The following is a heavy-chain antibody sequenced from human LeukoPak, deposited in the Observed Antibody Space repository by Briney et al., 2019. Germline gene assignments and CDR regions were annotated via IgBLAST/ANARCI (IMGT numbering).Heavy chain of an antibody. CDR3: MTDRRTVIAFDY. J-gene: IGHJ4*02. CDR1: GFTFSSYA. Sequence: QPGGSLRLSCSASGFTFSSYAMHWVRQAPGKGLEYVSANSGNGGSTYYADAVKGRFTISRDNSKNTLYLQMSSLRAEDTAVYYCMTDRRTVIAFDYWGQGTLGTLSS. D-gene: IGHD2/OR15-2a*01. CDR2: NSGNGGST. V-gene: IGHV3-64D*06.